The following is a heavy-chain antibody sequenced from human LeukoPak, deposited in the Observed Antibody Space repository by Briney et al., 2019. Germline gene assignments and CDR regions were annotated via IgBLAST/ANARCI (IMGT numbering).Heavy chain of an antibody. CDR1: GGSTYSYY. Sequence: SETLSLTCTVSGGSTYSYYWSWIRQPAGKGLEWIGRIYTSGSTNYNPSLKSRVTMSVDTSKNQFSLRLTSVTAADTAVYYCARDYKFYCTNGVCYTYYFDYWGQGTLVTVSS. V-gene: IGHV4-4*07. J-gene: IGHJ4*02. D-gene: IGHD2-8*01. CDR3: ARDYKFYCTNGVCYTYYFDY. CDR2: IYTSGST.